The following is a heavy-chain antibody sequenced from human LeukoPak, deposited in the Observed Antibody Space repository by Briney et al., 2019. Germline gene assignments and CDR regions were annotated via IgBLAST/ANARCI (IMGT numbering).Heavy chain of an antibody. Sequence: SATLSLTCTVSGDSVTSGGFYWAWLRQPPGKGLEWIATVYYTGSTYYNPSLKRRVTISIDTSKNHFSLKLRSVVAPDTAVYYCARHSGSGSLSRPFDPWGQGTLVTVSS. CDR2: VYYTGST. CDR3: ARHSGSGSLSRPFDP. D-gene: IGHD3-10*01. CDR1: GDSVTSGGFY. J-gene: IGHJ5*02. V-gene: IGHV4-39*02.